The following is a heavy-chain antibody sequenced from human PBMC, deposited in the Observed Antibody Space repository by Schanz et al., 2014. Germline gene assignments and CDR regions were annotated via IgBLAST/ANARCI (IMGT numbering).Heavy chain of an antibody. J-gene: IGHJ4*02. D-gene: IGHD4-17*01. Sequence: QVQLVQSGAEVKKPGSSMKVSCKASGGTFNSYTINWVRQAPGQGLEWMGRIIPILGIANYAQKFQGRVTITADRSTSTAYMELSSLRSEDTAVYYCAIGYGDSPTDFWGQGTLVTVSS. V-gene: IGHV1-69*02. CDR1: GGTFNSYT. CDR3: AIGYGDSPTDF. CDR2: IIPILGIA.